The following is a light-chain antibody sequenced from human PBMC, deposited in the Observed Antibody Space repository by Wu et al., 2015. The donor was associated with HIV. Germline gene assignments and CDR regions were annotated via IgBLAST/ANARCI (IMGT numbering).Light chain of an antibody. Sequence: DIEMAQSPSSLSATVGDRVTITCRASQSISSSLNWYQRKAGKAPKVLIYDASSLQSGVPSRFSGSGSGTEFTLTISSLQPEDFATYYCQQLNSYPLVTFGPGTKVDIK. CDR2: DAS. CDR1: QSISSS. J-gene: IGKJ3*01. V-gene: IGKV1-9*01. CDR3: QQLNSYPLVT.